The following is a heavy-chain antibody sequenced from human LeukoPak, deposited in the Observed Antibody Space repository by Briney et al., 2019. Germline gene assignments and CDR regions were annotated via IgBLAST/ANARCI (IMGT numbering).Heavy chain of an antibody. CDR1: GYTFTSYD. V-gene: IGHV1-8*03. Sequence: GASVRLSCTASGYTFTSYDINWVRQAPGQGLEWMGWMNPNSGNTGYAQKFEGRVTITRNTSISTAYIELSRLRSEDTAVYYCARGGYDFWSGYSRFGALYYMDVWGKGTTVTVSS. J-gene: IGHJ6*03. CDR3: ARGGYDFWSGYSRFGALYYMDV. D-gene: IGHD3-3*01. CDR2: MNPNSGNT.